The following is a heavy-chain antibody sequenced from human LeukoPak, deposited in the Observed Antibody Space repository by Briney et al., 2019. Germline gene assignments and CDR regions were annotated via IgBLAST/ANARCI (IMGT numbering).Heavy chain of an antibody. J-gene: IGHJ6*02. CDR3: TADVSPGGADV. CDR1: GFTFDRYA. D-gene: IGHD3-10*01. CDR2: ISLDTYRI. V-gene: IGHV3-9*01. Sequence: QPGRPLRLSCATSGFTFDRYAMHWVRQAPGRGLEWVSGISLDTYRIDYADSVKGRFTVSKDNAKKSVYLEMNSLRTEDTALYYCTADVSPGGADVWGQGTTVTVSS.